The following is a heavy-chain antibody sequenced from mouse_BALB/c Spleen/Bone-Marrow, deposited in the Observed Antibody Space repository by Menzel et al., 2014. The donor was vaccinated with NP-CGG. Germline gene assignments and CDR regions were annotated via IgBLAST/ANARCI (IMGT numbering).Heavy chain of an antibody. CDR3: ARDTVITTHWYFDV. Sequence: EVKVVESGGGLGQPGGSLRLSCATSGFTFTDYYMSWVRQPPGKALEWLGFIRNKANGYTTEYGASVKSRFTISRDNSQSILYLQMNTLRAEDSATYYCARDTVITTHWYFDVWGAGTTVTVSS. V-gene: IGHV7-3*02. CDR2: IRNKANGYTT. D-gene: IGHD2-4*01. CDR1: GFTFTDYY. J-gene: IGHJ1*01.